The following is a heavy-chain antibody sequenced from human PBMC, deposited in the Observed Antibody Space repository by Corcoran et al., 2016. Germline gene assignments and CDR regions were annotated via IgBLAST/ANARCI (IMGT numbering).Heavy chain of an antibody. CDR2: ISGSGGST. Sequence: EVQLLESGGGLVQPGGSLRLSCAASGFTFSSYAMSWVRQAPGKGLEWVSAISGSGGSTYYADSVKGRFTISRDNSKNTLYLQMNSLRAEDTSVDYCAKGAPTTNPDATVTTFVYWGQGTLVTVSS. CDR3: AKGAPTTNPDATVTTFVY. J-gene: IGHJ4*02. D-gene: IGHD4-17*01. V-gene: IGHV3-23*01. CDR1: GFTFSSYA.